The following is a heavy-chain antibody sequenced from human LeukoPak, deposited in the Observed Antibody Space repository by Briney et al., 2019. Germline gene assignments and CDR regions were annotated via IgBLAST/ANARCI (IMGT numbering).Heavy chain of an antibody. J-gene: IGHJ4*02. D-gene: IGHD3-9*01. CDR2: INPNSGGT. V-gene: IGHV1-2*02. Sequence: ASVKVSCKASGYTFTGYYIHWVRQAPGQGLEWMGWINPNSGGTNYAQKFQGRITMTRDTSTSTVYMELSSLRSEDTAVYYCARDPNTHYDILTGFHHFDYWGQGTLVTVSS. CDR1: GYTFTGYY. CDR3: ARDPNTHYDILTGFHHFDY.